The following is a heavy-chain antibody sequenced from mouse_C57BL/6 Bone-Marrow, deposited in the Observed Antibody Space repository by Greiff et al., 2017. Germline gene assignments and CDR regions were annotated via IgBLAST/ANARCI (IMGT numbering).Heavy chain of an antibody. CDR1: GFTFSSYA. Sequence: EVMLVESGGGLVKPGGSLKLSCAASGFTFSSYAMSWVRQTPEKRLEWVATISDGGSYTYYPDNVKGRFTISRDNAKNNLYLQMSHLKSEDTAMYYCARDHYYGSGFDYWGQGTTLTVSS. CDR2: ISDGGSYT. V-gene: IGHV5-4*01. D-gene: IGHD1-1*01. J-gene: IGHJ2*01. CDR3: ARDHYYGSGFDY.